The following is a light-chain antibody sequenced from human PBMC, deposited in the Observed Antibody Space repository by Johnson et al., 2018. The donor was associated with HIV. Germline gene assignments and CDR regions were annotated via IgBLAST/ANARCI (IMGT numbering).Light chain of an antibody. CDR2: ENN. Sequence: SALTQPPSVSAAPGQKVTISCSGSSSNIGNNYVSWYQQFPGTAPKLLIYENNKRPSGIPDRFSGSKSGTSTTLGITGLQTGDEADYYCGTWDGSLSAGVFGTGTKVTVL. CDR1: SSNIGNNY. CDR3: GTWDGSLSAGV. V-gene: IGLV1-51*02. J-gene: IGLJ1*01.